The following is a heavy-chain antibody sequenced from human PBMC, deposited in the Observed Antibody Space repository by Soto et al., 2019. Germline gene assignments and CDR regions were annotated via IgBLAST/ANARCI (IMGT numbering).Heavy chain of an antibody. V-gene: IGHV4-59*01. Sequence: SETLSLTCTSSGSSISNSYWSWIRQPPGRGLEWIGYIYYSESAKYNPSLNIRVTISVDTSKNHFSLMLTSGTPSHPAVYYCASTVVVADIQGYNGIWGQGILVTVS. J-gene: IGHJ4*02. D-gene: IGHD2-21*02. CDR3: ASTVVVADIQGYNGI. CDR2: IYYSESA. CDR1: GSSISNSY.